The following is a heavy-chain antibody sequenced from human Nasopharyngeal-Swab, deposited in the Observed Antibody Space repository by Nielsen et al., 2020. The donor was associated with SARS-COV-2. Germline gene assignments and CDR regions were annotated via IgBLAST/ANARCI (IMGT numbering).Heavy chain of an antibody. V-gene: IGHV3-20*01. CDR3: ARVLFLDDAFDV. CDR2: ITWNGGST. D-gene: IGHD2-21*01. CDR1: GFNFDDYG. Sequence: GESLKISCAASGFNFDDYGMSWVRQAPGKGLEWVSHITWNGGSTVYADSVKGRFTVSRDNAKSYLYLQMNSLRADDAAVYHCARVLFLDDAFDVWCQGAMVTVSS. J-gene: IGHJ3*01.